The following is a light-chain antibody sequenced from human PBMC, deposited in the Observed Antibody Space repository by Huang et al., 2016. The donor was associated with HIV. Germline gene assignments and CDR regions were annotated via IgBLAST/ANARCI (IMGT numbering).Light chain of an antibody. CDR2: VAS. CDR3: QQCGSPTWT. J-gene: IGKJ1*01. V-gene: IGKV3-20*01. Sequence: EIVLTQSPGTLSLSPGDRATLSCRASQFVANAYVAWYQHKPGQSPTLLIYVASMRASGIPDRFSGSGFGTDFTLTISRLEPDDFAVYFCQQCGSPTWTFGQGTKVEIK. CDR1: QFVANAY.